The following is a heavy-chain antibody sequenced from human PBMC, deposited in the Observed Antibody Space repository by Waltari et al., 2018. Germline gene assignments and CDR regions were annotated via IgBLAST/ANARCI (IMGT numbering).Heavy chain of an antibody. CDR2: IYYSGST. Sequence: QLQLQESGPGLVKPSETLSLTCTVSGGSISSSSYYWGWIRQPPGKGLEWIGSIYYSGSTYYNPSLKSRVTISVDTSKNQFSLKLSSVTAADTAVYYCARHKWFGELENAFDIWGQGTMVTVSS. CDR1: GGSISSSSYY. D-gene: IGHD3-10*01. V-gene: IGHV4-39*01. J-gene: IGHJ3*02. CDR3: ARHKWFGELENAFDI.